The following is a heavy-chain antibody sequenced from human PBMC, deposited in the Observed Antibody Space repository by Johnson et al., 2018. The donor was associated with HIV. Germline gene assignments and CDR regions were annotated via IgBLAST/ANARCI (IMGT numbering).Heavy chain of an antibody. CDR1: GFTFSIYA. J-gene: IGHJ3*02. CDR2: ISSNGGRT. Sequence: VQLVESGGGLVQPGGSLRLSCAASGFTFSIYAMHWVRQAPGKGLEYVSAISSNGGRTSYANSVKGRFTISRDNYKNTLFLQMGSLRLEDMAVYYCAREGDVNIVSNGAFDIWGQGTMVTVSS. V-gene: IGHV3-64*01. CDR3: AREGDVNIVSNGAFDI. D-gene: IGHD5/OR15-5a*01.